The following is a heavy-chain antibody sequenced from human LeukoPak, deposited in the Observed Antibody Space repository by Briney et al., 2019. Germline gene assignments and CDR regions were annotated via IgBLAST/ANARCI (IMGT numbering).Heavy chain of an antibody. CDR3: ARVMIVVVIPDGMDV. V-gene: IGHV3-23*01. J-gene: IGHJ6*02. D-gene: IGHD3-22*01. CDR2: ISGSGGST. Sequence: PGGSLRLSCVSSGFSFSNYAMSWVRQAPGKGLEWVSSISGSGGSTHYADSVKGRFTISRDKTKNTLYLQMNSLRAEDTAVYYCARVMIVVVIPDGMDVWGQGTTVTVSS. CDR1: GFSFSNYA.